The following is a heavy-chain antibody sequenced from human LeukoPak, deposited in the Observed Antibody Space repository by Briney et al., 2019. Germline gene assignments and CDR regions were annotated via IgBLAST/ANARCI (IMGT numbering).Heavy chain of an antibody. CDR2: ISYDGSNK. Sequence: GRSLRLSCAASGFTFSSYGMHWVRQAPGKGLEWVAVISYDGSNKYYADSAKGRFTISRDNSKNTLYLQMNSLRAEDTAVYYCAKPQGTAMALDYWGQGTLVTVSS. J-gene: IGHJ4*02. CDR1: GFTFSSYG. CDR3: AKPQGTAMALDY. D-gene: IGHD5-18*01. V-gene: IGHV3-30*18.